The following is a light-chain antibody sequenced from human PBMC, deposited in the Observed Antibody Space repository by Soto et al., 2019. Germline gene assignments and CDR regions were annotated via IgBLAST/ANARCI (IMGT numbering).Light chain of an antibody. CDR2: DAS. CDR3: QQYNSYSPYT. V-gene: IGKV1-5*01. J-gene: IGKJ2*01. CDR1: QSIGSW. Sequence: DIQMTQSPSTLSASVGDRVTITCRASQSIGSWLAWYQQKPGKAPKLLIYDASNLESGVPSRFSGSGSGTEFTLTISSLQPDDFATYYCQQYNSYSPYTFGQGTTLEIK.